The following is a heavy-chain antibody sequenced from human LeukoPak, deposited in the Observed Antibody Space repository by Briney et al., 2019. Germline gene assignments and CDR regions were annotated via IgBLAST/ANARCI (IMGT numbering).Heavy chain of an antibody. CDR2: INSDGRST. Sequence: PGGSLRLSCAASGFTFSSYWMHWVRQAPGKGLVWVSRINSDGRSTTYADSVKGRFSISRDNSKNTLYLQMNSLRVEDTAVYYYARGRDDSSAYRDLDYWGQGTLVTVSS. CDR1: GFTFSSYW. V-gene: IGHV3-74*01. CDR3: ARGRDDSSAYRDLDY. J-gene: IGHJ4*02. D-gene: IGHD3-22*01.